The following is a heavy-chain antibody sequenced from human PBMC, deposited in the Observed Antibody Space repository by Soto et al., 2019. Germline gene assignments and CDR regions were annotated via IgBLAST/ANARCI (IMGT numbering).Heavy chain of an antibody. D-gene: IGHD3-3*01. CDR1: GGSISSYY. CDR2: IYYSGST. J-gene: IGHJ5*02. CDR3: ARDNPXGYDFWSGYYTGNWFDP. Sequence: SETLSLTCTVSGGSISSYYWSWIRQPPGKGLEWIGYIYYSGSTNYNPSLKSRVTISVDTSKNQFSLKLSSVTAADTAVYYCARDNPXGYDFWSGYYTGNWFDPWGQGTLVTVSS. V-gene: IGHV4-59*01.